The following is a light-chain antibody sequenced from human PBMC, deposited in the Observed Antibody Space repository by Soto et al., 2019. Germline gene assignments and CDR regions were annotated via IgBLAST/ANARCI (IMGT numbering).Light chain of an antibody. CDR1: SGHSSYI. CDR2: LEGSGSY. J-gene: IGLJ2*01. V-gene: IGLV4-60*02. CDR3: ETWDRLVV. Sequence: QSVLTQSSSASASLGSSVKLTCTLSSGHSSYIIAWHQQQPGKAPRYLMKLEGSGSYNKGSGVPDRFSGSSSGADRYLTISILQFEDEADYYCETWDRLVVFGGGTKLTVL.